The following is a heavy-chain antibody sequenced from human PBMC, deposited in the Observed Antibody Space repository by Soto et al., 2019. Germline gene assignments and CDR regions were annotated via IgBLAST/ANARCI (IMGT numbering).Heavy chain of an antibody. CDR2: IWYDGSNT. V-gene: IGHV3-33*06. CDR3: AKDPEGYYDSSGYPYYFDY. J-gene: IGHJ4*02. CDR1: GFIFSSFG. D-gene: IGHD3-22*01. Sequence: GGYLRLSCAASGFIFSSFGMHWVRQAPGKGLEWVAHIWYDGSNTYYADSVKGRFTISRDNSKNTLYLQMNSLRAEDTAVYYCAKDPEGYYDSSGYPYYFDYWGQGTLVTVSS.